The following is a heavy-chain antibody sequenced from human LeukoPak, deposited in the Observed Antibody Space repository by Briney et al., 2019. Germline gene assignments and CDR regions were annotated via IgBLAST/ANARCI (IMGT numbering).Heavy chain of an antibody. CDR3: AKVDEERSYYYGSGTFDY. V-gene: IGHV3-23*01. CDR2: ISGSGGST. Sequence: GGSLRLSCAASGFSFSTYAMSWVRQAPGKGLEWVSGISGSGGSTYYADSVKGRFTISRDDSKNTLYLQMNSLRAEDTALYYCAKVDEERSYYYGSGTFDYWGQGTLVTVSS. CDR1: GFSFSTYA. J-gene: IGHJ4*02. D-gene: IGHD3-10*01.